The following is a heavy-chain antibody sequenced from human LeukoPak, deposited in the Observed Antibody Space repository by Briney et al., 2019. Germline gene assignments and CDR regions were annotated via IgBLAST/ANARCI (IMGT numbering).Heavy chain of an antibody. CDR3: ARDPLDISRWTNAFDI. D-gene: IGHD5-12*01. Sequence: GGSLRLSCVISGYTFTHYGFHWVRQAPGKALEWVAFISYDGNNKYEDSVKGRFTISRDNSKSTLHWQMNGLRAEDTAVYYCARDPLDISRWTNAFDIWGQGTTVIVS. CDR2: ISYDGNN. J-gene: IGHJ3*02. CDR1: GYTFTHYG. V-gene: IGHV3-30*03.